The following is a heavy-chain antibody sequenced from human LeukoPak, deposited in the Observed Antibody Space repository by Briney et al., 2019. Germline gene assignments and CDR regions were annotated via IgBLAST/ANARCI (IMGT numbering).Heavy chain of an antibody. Sequence: PGGSLRLSCAASGFTLSSYAMTWVRQAPGKGLEWVSAISGSGGSTYYADSVKGRVTISRDNAKNTLYLQMNSLRAEDTAVYYCARGRYCSSTSCYKAFDIWGQGTKVTVSS. CDR1: GFTLSSYA. V-gene: IGHV3-23*01. CDR2: ISGSGGST. CDR3: ARGRYCSSTSCYKAFDI. D-gene: IGHD2-2*02. J-gene: IGHJ3*02.